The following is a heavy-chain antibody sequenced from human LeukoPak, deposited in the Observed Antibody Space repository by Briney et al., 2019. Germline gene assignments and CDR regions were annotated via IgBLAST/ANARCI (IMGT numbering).Heavy chain of an antibody. Sequence: GGSLRLACAASGFTFDDYGMSWVRQAPGKGLEWVSGINWNGGSTGYADSVKGRFTISRDNPKNSLYLQMNSLRAEDTALYYCARVSGLGSYYDSSGYPDYWRQGTLVTVSS. CDR1: GFTFDDYG. V-gene: IGHV3-20*04. CDR2: INWNGGST. CDR3: ARVSGLGSYYDSSGYPDY. D-gene: IGHD3-22*01. J-gene: IGHJ4*02.